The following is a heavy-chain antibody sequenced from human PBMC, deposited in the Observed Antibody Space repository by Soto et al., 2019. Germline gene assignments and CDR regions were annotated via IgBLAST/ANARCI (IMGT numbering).Heavy chain of an antibody. D-gene: IGHD6-13*01. V-gene: IGHV4-39*07. CDR2: IYYRGNT. Sequence: SETLSLTCSLSFDSINSDKYYWGFLHQPPGKGLEWIGSIYYRGNTYYNPSLQTRVTISLDKSKSQFSLKLNSVTAEDTAVYYCAKDRQQLDYFDHWGQGTLVTVSS. CDR1: FDSINSDKYY. CDR3: AKDRQQLDYFDH. J-gene: IGHJ4*02.